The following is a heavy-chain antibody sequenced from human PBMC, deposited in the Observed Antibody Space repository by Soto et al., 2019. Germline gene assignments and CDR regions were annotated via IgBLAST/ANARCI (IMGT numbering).Heavy chain of an antibody. CDR3: ARGDYYDSSGYSPYDAFDI. CDR2: INPNSGGT. J-gene: IGHJ3*02. Sequence: ASVKVSCKVSGYTFTGYYMHWVRQAPGQGLEWMGWINPNSGGTNYAQKFQGWVTMTRDTSISTAYMELSRLRSDDTAVYYCARGDYYDSSGYSPYDAFDIWGQGTMVTVSS. V-gene: IGHV1-2*04. CDR1: GYTFTGYY. D-gene: IGHD3-22*01.